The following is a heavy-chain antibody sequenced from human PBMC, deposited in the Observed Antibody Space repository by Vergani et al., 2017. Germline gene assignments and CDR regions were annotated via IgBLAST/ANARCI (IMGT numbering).Heavy chain of an antibody. CDR2: INPSGGHT. D-gene: IGHD3-9*01. CDR3: ARGDYGILTGYRY. V-gene: IGHV1-46*03. Sequence: QVPVVQSGAEVKKSGASVKVSCKTSGYTFSNYYMHWVRQAPGQGLEWMGIINPSGGHTNYAQKFQGRVTMTRDTSTSTVYMELSSLRSEDTAIYYCARGDYGILTGYRYWGQGNLVTVSA. J-gene: IGHJ4*02. CDR1: GYTFSNYY.